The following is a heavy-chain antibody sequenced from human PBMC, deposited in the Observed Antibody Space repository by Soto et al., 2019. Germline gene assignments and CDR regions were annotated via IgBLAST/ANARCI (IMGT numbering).Heavy chain of an antibody. CDR1: GGSISIYY. D-gene: IGHD2-2*02. J-gene: IGHJ6*02. CDR2: IYYSGST. Sequence: SETLSLTCTVSGGSISIYYWSWIRHPPGKGLEWIGYIYYSGSTNYNPSLKSRVTISVDTSKNQFSLKLSSVTAADTAVYYCARVNFGYCSSTSCYTGYYYYGMDVWGQGATVTVSS. CDR3: ARVNFGYCSSTSCYTGYYYYGMDV. V-gene: IGHV4-59*01.